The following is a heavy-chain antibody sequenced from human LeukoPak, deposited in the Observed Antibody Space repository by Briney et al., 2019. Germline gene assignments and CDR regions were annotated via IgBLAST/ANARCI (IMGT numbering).Heavy chain of an antibody. CDR1: GGSVSSGSYY. CDR3: ASSDYYDSSSYSFDY. D-gene: IGHD3-22*01. Sequence: PSETLSLTCTVSGGSVSSGSYYWSWIRQPPGKGLEWIGYIHYSGSTNNNPSLKSRVTILVDTSKNQFSLKLTSVTAADTAVYSCASSDYYDSSSYSFDYWGQGTLVIVSS. CDR2: IHYSGST. J-gene: IGHJ4*02. V-gene: IGHV4-61*01.